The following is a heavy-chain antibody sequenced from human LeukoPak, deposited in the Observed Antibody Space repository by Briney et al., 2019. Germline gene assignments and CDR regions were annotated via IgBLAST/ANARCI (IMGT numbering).Heavy chain of an antibody. Sequence: ASVKVSCKASGYTFTSYGISWVRQAPGQGLEWMGWISAYNGNTNYAQKLQGRVTMTTDTSTSTAYMELRSLRSDDTAVYYCARDTYYYDSSGYYPFDYWGQGTLVTVSS. CDR3: ARDTYYYDSSGYYPFDY. J-gene: IGHJ4*02. CDR1: GYTFTSYG. D-gene: IGHD3-22*01. CDR2: ISAYNGNT. V-gene: IGHV1-18*01.